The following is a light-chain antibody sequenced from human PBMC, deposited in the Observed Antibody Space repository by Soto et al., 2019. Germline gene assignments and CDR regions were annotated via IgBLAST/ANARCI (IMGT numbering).Light chain of an antibody. CDR3: QQYNSWPIT. V-gene: IGKV3-15*01. CDR2: RAS. J-gene: IGKJ5*01. Sequence: EIVLTQSRGTLSLSQGERATPSCRVIHSVSSSYLAWYQQKPGQGPRLLVYRASTRTLGIPARFSGSESGTEFTLTISSLQSEDFAVYYCQQYNSWPITFGQGTRLE. CDR1: HSVSSSY.